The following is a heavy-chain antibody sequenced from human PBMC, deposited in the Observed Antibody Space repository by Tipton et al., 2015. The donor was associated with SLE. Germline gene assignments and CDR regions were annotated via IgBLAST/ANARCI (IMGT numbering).Heavy chain of an antibody. CDR1: GSSISSGYF. D-gene: IGHD5-12*01. CDR2: IYQSGST. V-gene: IGHV4-38-2*02. CDR3: TSGSGGYQRTDY. J-gene: IGHJ4*02. Sequence: TLSLTCTVSGSSISSGYFWGWIRQSPGKGLELIGTIYQSGSTYYSPSFKSRVTISVDTSKNQFSLQLTSVTAADTALYYCTSGSGGYQRTDYWGQGTLVTVSS.